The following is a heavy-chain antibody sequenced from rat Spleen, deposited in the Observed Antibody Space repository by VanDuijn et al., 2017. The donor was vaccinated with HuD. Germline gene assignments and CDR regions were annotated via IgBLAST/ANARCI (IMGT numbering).Heavy chain of an antibody. CDR1: GFSLTSNS. D-gene: IGHD1-12*03. CDR2: ISYDGSIT. J-gene: IGHJ1*01. Sequence: VQLKVSGPGLVQPSQTLSLTCTVSGFSLTSNSVHWVRQAPKKGLEWVATISYDGSITYYRESVKGRFTISRENAKSTLYLQMDSLRSEDTATYYCGRHAYYDGYYHWYFDLWGPGTMVTVSS. CDR3: GRHAYYDGYYHWYFDL. V-gene: IGHV5-7*01.